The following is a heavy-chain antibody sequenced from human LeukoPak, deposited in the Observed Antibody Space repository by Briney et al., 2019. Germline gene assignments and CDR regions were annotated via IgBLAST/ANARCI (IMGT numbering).Heavy chain of an antibody. CDR3: AREILYYYGSGSPEDYYYYGMDV. Sequence: GRSLRLSCAASGFTFSSYGVHWVRQAPGKGLEWVAVIWYDGSNKYYADSVKGRFTISRDNSKNTLYLQMNSLRAEDTAVYYCAREILYYYGSGSPEDYYYYGMDVWGQGTTVTVSS. V-gene: IGHV3-33*01. CDR1: GFTFSSYG. D-gene: IGHD3-10*01. CDR2: IWYDGSNK. J-gene: IGHJ6*02.